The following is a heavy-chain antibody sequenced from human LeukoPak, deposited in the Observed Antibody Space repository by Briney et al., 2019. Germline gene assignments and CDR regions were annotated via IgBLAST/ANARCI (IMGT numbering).Heavy chain of an antibody. CDR1: GFTFSGYA. V-gene: IGHV3-23*01. J-gene: IGHJ3*02. CDR3: AKAVGSSGYFSRYAFDI. CDR2: ISGGGSGT. D-gene: IGHD3-22*01. Sequence: GGSLRLSCAASGFTFSGYALSWVRQAPGKGLEWVAVISGGGSGTYYADSVRGRFTVSRDNSKNTVYLQMNSLRAEDTAIYYCAKAVGSSGYFSRYAFDIWGQVTMVTVS.